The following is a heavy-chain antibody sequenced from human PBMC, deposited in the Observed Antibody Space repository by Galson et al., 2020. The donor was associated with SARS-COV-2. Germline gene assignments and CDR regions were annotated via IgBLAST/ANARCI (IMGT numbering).Heavy chain of an antibody. D-gene: IGHD6-13*01. CDR2: ISAYNGDT. V-gene: IGHV1-18*01. Sequence: ASVKVSCKASGYTFSTYGISWVRQAPGQGLEWMGWISAYNGDTNYAQKFQGRVTMTTDTSTSTAYMELRSLRSDDTAVYYCARSTPYLSSSWSVLTGSSAHYYYGMDVWGQGTTVTVSS. J-gene: IGHJ6*02. CDR1: GYTFSTYG. CDR3: ARSTPYLSSSWSVLTGSSAHYYYGMDV.